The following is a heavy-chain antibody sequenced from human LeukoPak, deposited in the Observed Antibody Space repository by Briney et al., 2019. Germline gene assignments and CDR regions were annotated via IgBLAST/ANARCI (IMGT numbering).Heavy chain of an antibody. J-gene: IGHJ4*02. CDR1: GYTLTELS. Sequence: ATVKVSCKVSGYTLTELSMHWVRQAPGEGLEWMGGFDPEDGETIYAQKFQGRVTMTEDTSTDTAYMELSSLRSEDTAVYYCATVIGGGWYRYYFDYWGQGTLVTVSS. D-gene: IGHD6-19*01. V-gene: IGHV1-24*01. CDR2: FDPEDGET. CDR3: ATVIGGGWYRYYFDY.